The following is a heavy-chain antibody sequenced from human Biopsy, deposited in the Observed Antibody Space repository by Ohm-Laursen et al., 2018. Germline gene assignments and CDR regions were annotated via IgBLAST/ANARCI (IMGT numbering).Heavy chain of an antibody. D-gene: IGHD3-22*01. J-gene: IGHJ5*02. CDR2: INTKTGDT. CDR3: TRGGYYYDSLAYYYWFDP. V-gene: IGHV1-2*02. Sequence: SVKVSCKASGYTFTGYHVHWVRQAPGQRLEWMGWINTKTGDTNYAQKFQGRVTMTRDTSISTAYVDLSSLRSDDTAVYYCTRGGYYYDSLAYYYWFDPWGQGTLVTVSS. CDR1: GYTFTGYH.